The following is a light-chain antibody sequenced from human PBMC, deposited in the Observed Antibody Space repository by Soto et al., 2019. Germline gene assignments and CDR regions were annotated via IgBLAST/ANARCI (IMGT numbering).Light chain of an antibody. Sequence: NFMLTQPHSVSESPGKTVTISCTRSSGSIASNYVQWYQQRPGSAPTTVIYEDNQRPSGVPDRVSGYIDSSSNSASLTISGLKTEDEADYYCQSYDSSNVVFGGGTKLTVL. J-gene: IGLJ2*01. CDR3: QSYDSSNVV. V-gene: IGLV6-57*03. CDR1: SGSIASNY. CDR2: EDN.